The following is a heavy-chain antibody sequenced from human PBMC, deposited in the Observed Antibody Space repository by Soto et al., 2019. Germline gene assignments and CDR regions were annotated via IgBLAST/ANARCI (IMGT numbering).Heavy chain of an antibody. CDR1: GGSFSGYY. D-gene: IGHD3-10*01. V-gene: IGHV4-34*01. CDR3: ARGGELWFGVSKYAFDI. J-gene: IGHJ3*02. CDR2: INHSGSS. Sequence: QVQLQQWGAGLLKPSETLSLTCAVYGGSFSGYYWSWIRQPPGKGREWIGEINHSGSSNYNPSLKSRVTISVDTSKNQSSLKLSCVTAADTAVYYCARGGELWFGVSKYAFDIWGQGTMVTVSS.